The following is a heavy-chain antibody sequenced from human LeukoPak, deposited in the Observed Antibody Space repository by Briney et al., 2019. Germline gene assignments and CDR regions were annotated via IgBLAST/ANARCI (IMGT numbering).Heavy chain of an antibody. CDR2: ITSRGEST. V-gene: IGHV3-23*01. CDR3: ARDRPNYYGSDGHYYRRDGDY. Sequence: GGSLRLSCAASGFTFSIYAMSWVRQAPGKGLQWVSSITSRGESTWYVDSVKGRFTITRDNSENTLYLQMHSLRAEDTAVYYCARDRPNYYGSDGHYYRRDGDYWGRGTLVSVTS. CDR1: GFTFSIYA. D-gene: IGHD3-22*01. J-gene: IGHJ4*02.